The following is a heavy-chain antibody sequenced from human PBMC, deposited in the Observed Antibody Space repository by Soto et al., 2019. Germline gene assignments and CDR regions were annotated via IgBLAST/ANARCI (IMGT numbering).Heavy chain of an antibody. Sequence: PSETLSRTCTVSVGSVSSGGYYWSWIRHPPGKGLEGIGYLYYSCGTDYNPSLKSRVTISVDTSKKQFSLKLSYVTAADTAVHYCARSLYYYASSGYYLYAFDIWGQGTIVTVSS. V-gene: IGHV4-61*08. J-gene: IGHJ3*02. CDR3: ARSLYYYASSGYYLYAFDI. CDR1: VGSVSSGGYY. CDR2: LYYSCGT. D-gene: IGHD3-22*01.